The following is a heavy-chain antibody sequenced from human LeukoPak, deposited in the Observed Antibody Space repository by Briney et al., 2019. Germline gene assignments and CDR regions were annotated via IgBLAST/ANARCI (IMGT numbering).Heavy chain of an antibody. D-gene: IGHD3-22*01. CDR3: ARADSVDYYDATGYYYGWFDS. CDR1: GYTFVSYG. CDR2: ISGFNGNT. Sequence: ASVEASCKASGYTFVSYGVTWVRQAPGQGLEWMGWISGFNGNTNYAQKFQGRVTMTTDTSTSTAYMELRSLRSDDTAVYFCARADSVDYYDATGYYYGWFDSWGQGTLVTVSS. J-gene: IGHJ5*01. V-gene: IGHV1-18*01.